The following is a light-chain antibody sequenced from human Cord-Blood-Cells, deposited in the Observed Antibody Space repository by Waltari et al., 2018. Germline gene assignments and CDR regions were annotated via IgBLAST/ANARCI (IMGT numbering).Light chain of an antibody. V-gene: IGKV3-15*01. CDR3: QQYNNWPPT. J-gene: IGKJ1*01. CDR2: GAS. Sequence: EIVMTQSPATLSVSPGERATISCRASQSVSSNLAWYQQKPCQAPRLLIYGASTRATGIPARFSGSGSGTEFTLTISSLQSEDFAVYYCQQYNNWPPTFGQGTKVEIK. CDR1: QSVSSN.